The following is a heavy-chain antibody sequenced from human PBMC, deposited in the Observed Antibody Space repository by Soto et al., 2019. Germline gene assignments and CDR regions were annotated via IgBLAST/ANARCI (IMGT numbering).Heavy chain of an antibody. Sequence: GGSLRLSCAASGFTFSNAWMSWVRQAPGKGLEWVGRIKSKTDGGTTDYAAPVKGRFTISRDDSKNTLYLQMNSLKTEDTAVYYCTTDPSPLYYDLWSGLFDYWGQGTLVTVSS. CDR3: TTDPSPLYYDLWSGLFDY. J-gene: IGHJ4*02. V-gene: IGHV3-15*01. CDR1: GFTFSNAW. CDR2: IKSKTDGGTT. D-gene: IGHD3-3*01.